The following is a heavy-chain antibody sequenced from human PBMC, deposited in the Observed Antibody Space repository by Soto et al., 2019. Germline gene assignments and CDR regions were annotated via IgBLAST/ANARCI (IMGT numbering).Heavy chain of an antibody. Sequence: EVQLVESGGGLVQPGGSLRLSCAASGFTFSSYSMNWVRQAPGKGLEWVSYISSSSSTIYYADSVKGRFTISRDNAKNSLYLQMNSLRAEDTAVYYCARDLAHYSSDSDYWGQGTLVTVSS. J-gene: IGHJ4*02. CDR2: ISSSSSTI. D-gene: IGHD6-19*01. CDR3: ARDLAHYSSDSDY. CDR1: GFTFSSYS. V-gene: IGHV3-48*01.